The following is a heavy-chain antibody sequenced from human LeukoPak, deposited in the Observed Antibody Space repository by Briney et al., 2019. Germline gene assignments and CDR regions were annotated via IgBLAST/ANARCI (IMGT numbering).Heavy chain of an antibody. D-gene: IGHD6-13*01. CDR3: AKVGNGAAVGIVDY. CDR1: GFTVSNNY. J-gene: IGHJ4*02. CDR2: ISGSGGST. Sequence: GGSLRLSCAASGFTVSNNYMSWVRQAPGKGLEWVSGISGSGGSTEYADSVKGRCTISRDNSKNTLYLQMNSLRVDDTAVYYCAKVGNGAAVGIVDYWGQGTLVTVSS. V-gene: IGHV3-23*01.